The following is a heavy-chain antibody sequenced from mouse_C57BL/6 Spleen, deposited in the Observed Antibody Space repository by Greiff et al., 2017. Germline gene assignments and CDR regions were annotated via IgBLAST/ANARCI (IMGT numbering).Heavy chain of an antibody. Sequence: QVQLQQPGAELVMPGASVKLSCKASGYTFTSYWMHWVKQRPGQGLEWIGEIDPSDSYTNYNQKFKGKSTLTLDKSSSTAYMQLSSLTSEDSAVYYCARKYGSSSWYFGVWGTGTTVTIAS. D-gene: IGHD1-1*01. CDR2: IDPSDSYT. CDR3: ARKYGSSSWYFGV. V-gene: IGHV1-69*01. J-gene: IGHJ1*03. CDR1: GYTFTSYW.